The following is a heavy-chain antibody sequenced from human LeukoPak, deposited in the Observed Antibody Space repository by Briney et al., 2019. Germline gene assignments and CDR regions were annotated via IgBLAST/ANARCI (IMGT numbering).Heavy chain of an antibody. J-gene: IGHJ6*02. CDR1: GYTFTSYA. D-gene: IGHD3-16*01. Sequence: ASVKVSCKASGYTFTSYAMNWVRQAPGQGLEWMGWINTNTGNPTYAQGFTGRFVFSLDTSVSTAYLQISSLKAEDTAVYYCAREESPGSYANYHGMDVWGQGTTVTVSS. CDR3: AREESPGSYANYHGMDV. V-gene: IGHV7-4-1*02. CDR2: INTNTGNP.